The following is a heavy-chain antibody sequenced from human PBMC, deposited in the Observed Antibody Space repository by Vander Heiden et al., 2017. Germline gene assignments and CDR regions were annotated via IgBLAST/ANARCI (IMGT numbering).Heavy chain of an antibody. J-gene: IGHJ3*02. D-gene: IGHD2-2*01. CDR1: GGFISSYY. Sequence: QVQLQESGPGLVKPSETLSLTCTVSGGFISSYYGSWFRQPAGKGVEWIGRIYTSGSTNYNPSLKSRVTMSVDTSKNQFSLKLSSVTAADTAVYYCARATYCSSTSCPRAFDIWGQGTMVTVSS. V-gene: IGHV4-4*07. CDR3: ARATYCSSTSCPRAFDI. CDR2: IYTSGST.